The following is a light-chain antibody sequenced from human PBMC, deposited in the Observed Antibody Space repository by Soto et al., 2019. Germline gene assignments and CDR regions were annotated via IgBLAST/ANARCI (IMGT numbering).Light chain of an antibody. CDR1: SSNIGAGYD. J-gene: IGLJ1*01. CDR3: QSYDSSLSGLYV. Sequence: QSVLTQPPSVSWAPGQRVTISCTGSSSNIGAGYDVHWYQQLPGTAPKLLIYGNSNRPSGLPDRFSGSKSGTSASLAITGLQAEDEADYYCQSYDSSLSGLYVFGTGTKVTVL. CDR2: GNS. V-gene: IGLV1-40*01.